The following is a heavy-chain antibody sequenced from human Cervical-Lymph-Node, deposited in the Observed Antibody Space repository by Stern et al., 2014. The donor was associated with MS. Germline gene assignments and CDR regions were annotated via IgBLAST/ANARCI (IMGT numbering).Heavy chain of an antibody. CDR2: IYPGDSEA. CDR1: GYKFTHNW. D-gene: IGHD5-24*01. J-gene: IGHJ4*02. Sequence: EVQLEESGAEVKKPGESLRISCEVSGYKFTHNWIGWVRQMPGKGLEWMGIIYPGDSEARYSPSFQGQVTILVDKSNTTAYLQWSSLKASDTALYYCARRGHGYMGIDYWGQGTPVTVSS. V-gene: IGHV5-51*03. CDR3: ARRGHGYMGIDY.